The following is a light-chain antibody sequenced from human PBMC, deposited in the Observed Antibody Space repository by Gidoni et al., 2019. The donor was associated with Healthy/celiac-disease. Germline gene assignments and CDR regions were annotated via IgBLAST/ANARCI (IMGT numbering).Light chain of an antibody. CDR3: QQYDNLPWT. Sequence: DIQMTQSPSSLSASVGDRVTITCQASQDISNYLNWYQQKPGKDPKLLIYDASNFETGVPSRFSGSGSWTDFTFTISSLQPEDIATYYCQQYDNLPWTFGQGTKVEIK. V-gene: IGKV1-33*01. J-gene: IGKJ1*01. CDR1: QDISNY. CDR2: DAS.